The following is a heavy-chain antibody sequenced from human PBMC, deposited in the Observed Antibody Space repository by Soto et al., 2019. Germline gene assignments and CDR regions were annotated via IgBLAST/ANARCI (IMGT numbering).Heavy chain of an antibody. V-gene: IGHV4-39*01. J-gene: IGHJ5*02. CDR1: GGSISSSNYY. Sequence: PSETLSLTCTVSGGSISSSNYYWGWIRQPPGKGLEWIGSIYYSGSTYYNPSLKSRVTISVDTSKNQFSLKLSSVTAADTAVYYCATQEVGGSYVYTFDPWGQGTRVTVSS. CDR3: ATQEVGGSYVYTFDP. D-gene: IGHD1-26*01. CDR2: IYYSGST.